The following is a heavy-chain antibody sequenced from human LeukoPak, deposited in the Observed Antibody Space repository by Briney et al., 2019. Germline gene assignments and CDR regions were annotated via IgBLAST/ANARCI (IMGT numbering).Heavy chain of an antibody. Sequence: GGSLRLSCAASGFTFSSYEMNWVRQAPGKGLEWVSYISSSGSTIYYADSVKGRFTISRDNAKNSLYLQMNSLRAEDTAVYYCVLMVSSGWAYYFDYWGQGTLVTVSS. CDR2: ISSSGSTI. CDR1: GFTFSSYE. D-gene: IGHD6-19*01. CDR3: VLMVSSGWAYYFDY. V-gene: IGHV3-48*03. J-gene: IGHJ4*02.